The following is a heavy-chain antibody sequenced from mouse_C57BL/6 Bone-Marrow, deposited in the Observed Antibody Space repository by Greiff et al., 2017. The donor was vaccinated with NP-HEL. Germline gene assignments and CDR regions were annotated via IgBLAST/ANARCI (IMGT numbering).Heavy chain of an antibody. J-gene: IGHJ4*01. Sequence: VQLQQPGAELVKPGASVKLSCKASGYTFTSYWMHWVKQRPGQGLEWIGMIHPNSGSTNYNEKFKSKATLTVDKSSSTAYMQLSSLTSEDSAVYYWARKGLRRRVYYYAMDYWGQGTSVTVSS. CDR2: IHPNSGST. CDR3: ARKGLRRRVYYYAMDY. V-gene: IGHV1-64*01. D-gene: IGHD2-4*01. CDR1: GYTFTSYW.